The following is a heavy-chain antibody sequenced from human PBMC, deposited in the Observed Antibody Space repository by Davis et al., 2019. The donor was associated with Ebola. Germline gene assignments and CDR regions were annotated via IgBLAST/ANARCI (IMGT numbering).Heavy chain of an antibody. CDR1: GGSISSYY. D-gene: IGHD1-26*01. CDR3: ARGSGSYGTYYYYYGMDV. J-gene: IGHJ6*02. CDR2: IYYSGST. V-gene: IGHV4-59*01. Sequence: SETLSLTCTVSGGSISSYYWSWIRQPPGKGLEWIGYIYYSGSTNYNPSLKSRVTISVDTSKNQFSLKLSSVTAADTAVYYCARGSGSYGTYYYYYGMDVWGQGTTVTVSS.